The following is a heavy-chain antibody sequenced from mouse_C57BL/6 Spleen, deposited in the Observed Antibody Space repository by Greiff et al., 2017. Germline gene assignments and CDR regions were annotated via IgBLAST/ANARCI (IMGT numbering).Heavy chain of an antibody. CDR3: ARSNYYGSSPPGFAY. J-gene: IGHJ3*01. CDR1: GYTFTDYY. Sequence: EVQLQQSGPVLVKPGASVKMSCKASGYTFTDYYMNWVKQSHGKSLEWIGVINPYNGGTSYNQKFKGKATLTVDKSSSTAYMELNSLTSEDSAVYYCARSNYYGSSPPGFAYWGQGTLVTVSA. V-gene: IGHV1-19*01. CDR2: INPYNGGT. D-gene: IGHD1-1*01.